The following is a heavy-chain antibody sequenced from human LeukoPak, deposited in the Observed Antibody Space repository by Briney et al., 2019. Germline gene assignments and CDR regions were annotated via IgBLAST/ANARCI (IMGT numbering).Heavy chain of an antibody. J-gene: IGHJ4*02. CDR1: GFTFSTYA. V-gene: IGHV3-23*01. D-gene: IGHD1/OR15-1a*01. CDR3: AKGRTNDY. Sequence: GGSLRLSCAASGFTFSTYAMSWVRQTPEKGLEWVSAISDTGGNTFYADSVKGRFTISRDNSKNTLYLQMNSLRAEDTAIYYCAKGRTNDYWGQGTLVTVSS. CDR2: ISDTGGNT.